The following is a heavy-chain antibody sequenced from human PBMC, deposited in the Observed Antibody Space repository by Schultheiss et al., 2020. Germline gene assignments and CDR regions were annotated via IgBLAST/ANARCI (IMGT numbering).Heavy chain of an antibody. CDR2: IYYSGST. CDR1: GGSISSYY. Sequence: SETLSLTCTVSGGSISSYYWSWIRQPAGKGLEWIGYIYYSGSTNYNPSLKSRVTISVDTSKNQFSLKLSSVTAADTAVYYCARALSSGWYVDCWGQGTLVTVSS. J-gene: IGHJ4*02. D-gene: IGHD6-19*01. CDR3: ARALSSGWYVDC. V-gene: IGHV4-59*12.